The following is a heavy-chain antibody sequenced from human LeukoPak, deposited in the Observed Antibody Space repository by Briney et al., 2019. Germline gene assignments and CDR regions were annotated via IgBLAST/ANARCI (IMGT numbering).Heavy chain of an antibody. J-gene: IGHJ2*01. D-gene: IGHD5-24*01. CDR3: ARTPTKNYWYFDL. CDR1: GGSISDYY. CDR2: INYSGST. Sequence: SETLSLTCTVSGGSISDYYWTWIRQPPGMGLEWIGYINYSGSTNYNPSLKSRVTISVDTSKNQFSLKLSSVTAADTAVYYCARTPTKNYWYFDLWGRGTLVTVSS. V-gene: IGHV4-59*01.